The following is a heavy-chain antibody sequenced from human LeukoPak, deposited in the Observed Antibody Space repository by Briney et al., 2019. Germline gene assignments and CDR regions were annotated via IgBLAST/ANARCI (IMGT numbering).Heavy chain of an antibody. CDR1: GHPFSRYN. Sequence: GGSLRLSCARSGHPFSRYNVNWFRRARGEGLERVSSISRGRSYIFYADSVEGRFTISRDNAKYSLYLQMNSLGAEDTAVYYCARDAQWLVPEGYYYYMDVWGKGTTVTVSS. V-gene: IGHV3-21*01. D-gene: IGHD6-19*01. CDR2: ISRGRSYI. J-gene: IGHJ6*03. CDR3: ARDAQWLVPEGYYYYMDV.